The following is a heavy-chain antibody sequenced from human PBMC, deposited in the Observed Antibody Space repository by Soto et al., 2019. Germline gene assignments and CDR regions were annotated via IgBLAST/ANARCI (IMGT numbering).Heavy chain of an antibody. J-gene: IGHJ1*01. CDR2: INAGNGNT. Sequence: QVQLVQSGAEEKKPGASVKVSCKASGYTFTSYAMNWVRQAPGQRLEWMGWINAGNGNTKYSQKFQGRVTLTRDTAAITAYMELSSLRSADTAVYYCARGSGVVVTDWGQGTLVTVSS. CDR1: GYTFTSYA. CDR3: ARGSGVVVTD. D-gene: IGHD2-2*01. V-gene: IGHV1-3*05.